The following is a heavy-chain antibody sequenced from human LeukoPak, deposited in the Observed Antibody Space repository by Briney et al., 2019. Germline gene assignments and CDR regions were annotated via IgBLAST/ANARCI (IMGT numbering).Heavy chain of an antibody. CDR1: GYTFTSYY. V-gene: IGHV1-46*01. J-gene: IGHJ4*02. D-gene: IGHD6-6*01. CDR2: INPRGDST. Sequence: GASVKVSCKASGYTFTSYYMHWVRQAPGQGLEWMGKINPRGDSTSYAQKFQGRVTMATDTSTSTAYMELRSLRSDDTAVYYCARDLTRGSSSDYWGQGTLVTVSS. CDR3: ARDLTRGSSSDY.